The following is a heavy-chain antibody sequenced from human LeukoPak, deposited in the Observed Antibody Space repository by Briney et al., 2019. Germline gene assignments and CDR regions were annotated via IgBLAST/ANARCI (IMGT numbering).Heavy chain of an antibody. V-gene: IGHV3-23*01. Sequence: GGSLRLSCAASGFTFSSYAMSWVRQAPGKGLEWVSAISGSGGSTYYADSVKGRFTISRDNAKNTLYLQMNSLGAEDTAVYYCAKDLELAPFDYWGQGTLVTVSS. CDR1: GFTFSSYA. CDR3: AKDLELAPFDY. D-gene: IGHD1-26*01. CDR2: ISGSGGST. J-gene: IGHJ4*02.